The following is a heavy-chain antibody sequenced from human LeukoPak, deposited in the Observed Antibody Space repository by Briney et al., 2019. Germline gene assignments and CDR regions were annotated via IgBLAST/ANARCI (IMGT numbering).Heavy chain of an antibody. Sequence: SVKVSCKASGGTFSSYAISWVRQSPGQGIEWMGGIIPIFGTANYAQKFQGRVTITTDESTSTAYMELSSLRSEDTAVYYCARDFQYSSSSGWFDPWGQGTLVTVSS. J-gene: IGHJ5*02. V-gene: IGHV1-69*05. CDR1: GGTFSSYA. CDR2: IIPIFGTA. CDR3: ARDFQYSSSSGWFDP. D-gene: IGHD6-6*01.